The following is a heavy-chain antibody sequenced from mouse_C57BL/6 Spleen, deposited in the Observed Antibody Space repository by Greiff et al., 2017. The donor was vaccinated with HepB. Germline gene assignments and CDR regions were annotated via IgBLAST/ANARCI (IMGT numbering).Heavy chain of an antibody. J-gene: IGHJ3*01. CDR3: ARDAIYYDRGGFAY. D-gene: IGHD2-4*01. CDR2: IYPGDGDT. Sequence: VQLQQSGPELVKPGASVKLSCKASGYAFSSSWMNWVKQRPGKGLEWIGRIYPGDGDTNYNGKFKGKATLTADKSSSTAYMQLSSLTSEDSAVYFCARDAIYYDRGGFAYWGQGTLVTVSA. V-gene: IGHV1-82*01. CDR1: GYAFSSSW.